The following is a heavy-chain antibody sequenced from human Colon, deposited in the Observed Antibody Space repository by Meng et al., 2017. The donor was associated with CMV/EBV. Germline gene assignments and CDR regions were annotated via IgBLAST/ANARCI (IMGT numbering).Heavy chain of an antibody. CDR2: MTPSSGYP. CDR3: ARGGGGTSSDY. Sequence: GGSLRLSCKTSGYTFTDYDVNWVRQAAGQGLEWMGLMTPSSGYPGYAPKFQGRVTMTRDTSINTAYMELSGLTSEDTAVYYCARGGGGTSSDYWGQGTLVTVSS. D-gene: IGHD6-6*01. V-gene: IGHV1-8*01. J-gene: IGHJ4*01. CDR1: GYTFTDYD.